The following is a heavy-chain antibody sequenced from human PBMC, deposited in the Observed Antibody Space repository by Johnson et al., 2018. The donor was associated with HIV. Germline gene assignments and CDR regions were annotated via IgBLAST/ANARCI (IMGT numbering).Heavy chain of an antibody. CDR2: INWNGATP. CDR1: GFTFDDYA. CDR3: VRDTYYYDRSGYLTRPRAFDV. V-gene: IGHV3-20*04. Sequence: VQLVESGGGVVRPGGSLRLSCAASGFTFDDYAIQWVRQAPGKGLAWVSGINWNGATPGSADSVKGRFTISRDNAKNFLYLQMNSLRGEDTALYYCVRDTYYYDRSGYLTRPRAFDVWCQGTMVTVSS. J-gene: IGHJ3*01. D-gene: IGHD3-22*01.